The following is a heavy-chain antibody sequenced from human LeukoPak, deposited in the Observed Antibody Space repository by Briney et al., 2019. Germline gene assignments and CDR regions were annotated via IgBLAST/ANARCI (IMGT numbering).Heavy chain of an antibody. J-gene: IGHJ5*02. CDR1: GFTVSSYA. D-gene: IGHD2-2*01. V-gene: IGHV3-23*01. CDR2: ISGSGGST. CDR3: AQDLGYCSTTSCLP. Sequence: GGSLRLSCAAPGFTVSSYAMNWVRQAPGKGLEWVSSISGSGGSTYYADSVEGRFTISRDNSKKTLYLQMNSLRAEDTAIYYCAQDLGYCSTTSCLPWGQGTLVTVSS.